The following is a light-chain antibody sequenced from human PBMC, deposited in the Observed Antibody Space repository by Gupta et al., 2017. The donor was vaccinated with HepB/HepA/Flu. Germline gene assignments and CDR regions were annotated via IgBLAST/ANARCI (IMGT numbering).Light chain of an antibody. CDR2: LGS. J-gene: IGKJ2*01. CDR3: LQALHTPYT. V-gene: IGKV2-28*01. CDR1: QSLMHSNGYNY. Sequence: DIVMTQSPPSLPVTPGEPASISCRSSQSLMHSNGYNYLDWYLQKPGQSPQLLLYLGSNRASGVPDRFSGSGSGTDFTLTISRVEAEDVDFYYCLQALHTPYTFGQGTKLEIK.